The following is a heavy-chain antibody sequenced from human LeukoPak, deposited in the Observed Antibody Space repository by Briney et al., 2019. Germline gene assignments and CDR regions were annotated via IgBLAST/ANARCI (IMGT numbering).Heavy chain of an antibody. CDR3: ASTYYYDSSGSSDAFDI. V-gene: IGHV5-51*01. J-gene: IGHJ3*02. D-gene: IGHD3-22*01. CDR2: IYPGDSDT. Sequence: GESLKISCKGSGYSFTSYWIGWVRQMPGKGLEWLGIIYPGDSDTRYSPSFQGQVTISADKSISTAYLQWSSLKASDTAMYYCASTYYYDSSGSSDAFDIWGQGTMVTVSS. CDR1: GYSFTSYW.